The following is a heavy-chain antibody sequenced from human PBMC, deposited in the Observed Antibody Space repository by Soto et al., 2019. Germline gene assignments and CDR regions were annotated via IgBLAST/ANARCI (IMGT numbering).Heavy chain of an antibody. Sequence: SETLSLTCAVYGGSFNDHYWSWIRQPPGKGLEWIGEINHSRSTKYNPSLTSRVTISVDTSKNQFSLQLSSVTAADTAVYYCARGQLIWYGDLTPYYRDMDIWGQGTTVTVSS. J-gene: IGHJ6*02. CDR1: GGSFNDHY. D-gene: IGHD3-10*01. V-gene: IGHV4-34*01. CDR3: ARGQLIWYGDLTPYYRDMDI. CDR2: INHSRST.